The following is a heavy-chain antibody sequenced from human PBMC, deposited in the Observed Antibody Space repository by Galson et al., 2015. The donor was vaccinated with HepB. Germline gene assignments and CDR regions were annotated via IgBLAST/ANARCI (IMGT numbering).Heavy chain of an antibody. D-gene: IGHD6-6*01. Sequence: QSGAEVKKPGESLKISCKGSGYSFNSYWIGWVRQMPGKGLEWMGIIYPGNSDTRYSPSLQGRVTITADMAINTAYLQLNSLKAPDTAIYYRARPGYSSSNVYFLHWGQGTLVTVSS. CDR1: GYSFNSYW. V-gene: IGHV5-51*03. J-gene: IGHJ1*01. CDR2: IYPGNSDT. CDR3: ARPGYSSSNVYFLH.